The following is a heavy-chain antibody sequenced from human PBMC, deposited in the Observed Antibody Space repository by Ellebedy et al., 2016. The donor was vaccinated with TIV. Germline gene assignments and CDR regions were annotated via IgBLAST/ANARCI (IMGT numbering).Heavy chain of an antibody. Sequence: SETLSLXXTVSGGSVSSGSYYWSWIRQPPGKGLEWIGYIYYSGSTNYNPSLKSRVTISVDTSKNQFSLKLSSVTAADTAVYYCARGKRRFGGFDYWGQGTLVTVSS. D-gene: IGHD3-10*01. CDR3: ARGKRRFGGFDY. J-gene: IGHJ4*02. V-gene: IGHV4-61*01. CDR2: IYYSGST. CDR1: GGSVSSGSYY.